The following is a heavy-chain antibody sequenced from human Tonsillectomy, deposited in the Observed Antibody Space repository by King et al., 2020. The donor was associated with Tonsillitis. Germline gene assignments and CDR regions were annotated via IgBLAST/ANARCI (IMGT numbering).Heavy chain of an antibody. CDR3: ARRLYYYDISDYHYYYYMDV. J-gene: IGHJ6*03. V-gene: IGHV4-59*08. CDR2: IYYSGST. Sequence: QLQESGPGLVKPSEILSLTCTVSGGSISSDYWSWIRQPPGKGLEWIGYIYYSGSTNYNPSLKSRVTMSVDTSKNQFSLKLSSVTAADTAVYYCARRLYYYDISDYHYYYYMDVWGKGTTVTVSS. D-gene: IGHD3-22*01. CDR1: GGSISSDY.